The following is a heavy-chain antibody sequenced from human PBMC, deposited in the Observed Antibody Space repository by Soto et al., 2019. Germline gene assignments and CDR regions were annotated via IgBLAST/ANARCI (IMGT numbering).Heavy chain of an antibody. CDR1: GGSISSSTW. CDR2: IFHSGTT. V-gene: IGHV4-4*02. D-gene: IGHD6-19*01. CDR3: AGGAEWLLDY. J-gene: IGHJ4*02. Sequence: SETLSLTCAVSGGSISSSTWWTWVRQPPGKGLEWIGEIFHSGTTNYNPSLKSRVTMSVDKSKNQFSLNLSSVTAADTAMYYCAGGAEWLLDYWGLGTLVTVSS.